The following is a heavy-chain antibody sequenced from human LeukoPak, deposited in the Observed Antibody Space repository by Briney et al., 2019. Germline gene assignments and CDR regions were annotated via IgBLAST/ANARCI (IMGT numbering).Heavy chain of an antibody. J-gene: IGHJ4*02. Sequence: QPGGSLRLSCAASGFSFSSYEMNWVRQAPGKGLEWVAYISSSGSTIYYADSVKGRFTISRDNAKNSLYLQTSSLRADDTAVYYCARDRKHFDCWSQGTLVTVSS. CDR1: GFSFSSYE. CDR3: ARDRKHFDC. CDR2: ISSSGSTI. V-gene: IGHV3-48*03.